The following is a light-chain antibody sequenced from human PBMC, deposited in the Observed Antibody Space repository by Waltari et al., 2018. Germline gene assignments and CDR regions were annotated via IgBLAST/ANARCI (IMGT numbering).Light chain of an antibody. V-gene: IGLV2-23*02. CDR3: CSFAESDTWV. CDR1: SSDVGNYDV. J-gene: IGLJ3*02. Sequence: QSALTQTASVSGSPGQSITISCTGVSSDVGNYDVVSWYQKHPDKPPRLIVYEVSKRPSGVSDRFSGSKSGNTASLTISGLQAEDEAAYYCCSFAESDTWVFGGGTKVTVL. CDR2: EVS.